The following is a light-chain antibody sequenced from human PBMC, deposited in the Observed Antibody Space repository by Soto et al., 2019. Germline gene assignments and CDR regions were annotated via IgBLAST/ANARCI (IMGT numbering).Light chain of an antibody. CDR3: QQYDTYWT. Sequence: DIQMTQSPSTLSASVGDRVTITCRASQSIVNTLLAWYQQKPGKAPKLLIYDASSLESGVLSRFSGSGSGTEFTLTISSLQPDDFATYYCQQYDTYWTFGQGTNVDI. J-gene: IGKJ1*01. CDR2: DAS. CDR1: QSIVNTL. V-gene: IGKV1-5*01.